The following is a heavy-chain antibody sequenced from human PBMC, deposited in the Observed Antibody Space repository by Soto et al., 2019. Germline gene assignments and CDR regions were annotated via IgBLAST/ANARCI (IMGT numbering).Heavy chain of an antibody. J-gene: IGHJ3*02. CDR3: ATPDLIVGDTNLIAAFDI. CDR2: IDPSDSYT. CDR1: GNSCTSYL. V-gene: IGHV5-10-1*01. D-gene: IGHD1-26*01. Sequence: XESLKVSCQGSGNSCTSYLVSLVLQMPGKGLEWMGRIDPSDSYTNYSPSFQGHVTISADKSISTAYLQWSSLKASDTAMYYCATPDLIVGDTNLIAAFDIWGQGTMVTVSS.